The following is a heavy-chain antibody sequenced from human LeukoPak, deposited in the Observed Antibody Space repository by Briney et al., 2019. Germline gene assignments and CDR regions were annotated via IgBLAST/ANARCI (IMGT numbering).Heavy chain of an antibody. J-gene: IGHJ4*02. CDR2: IYYSGST. CDR3: ARDLGDYDSSGFDY. CDR1: GGSISSYY. D-gene: IGHD3-22*01. V-gene: IGHV4-59*01. Sequence: SETLSLTCTVSGGSISSYYWSWIRQPPGKGLEWIGYIYYSGSTNYNPSLKSRVTISVDTSKNQFSLKLSSVTAADTAVYYCARDLGDYDSSGFDYWGQGTLVTVPS.